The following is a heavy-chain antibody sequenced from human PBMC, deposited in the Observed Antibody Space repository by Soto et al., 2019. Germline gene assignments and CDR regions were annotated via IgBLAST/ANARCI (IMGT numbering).Heavy chain of an antibody. V-gene: IGHV1-24*01. CDR1: GYTLTELS. CDR2: FDPEDGET. CDR3: ATGSGTRYYYYYYMDV. J-gene: IGHJ6*03. D-gene: IGHD6-13*01. Sequence: ASVKVSCKVSGYTLTELSMHWVRQAPGKGLEWMGGFDPEDGETIYAQKFQGRVTMTEDTSTDTAYMELSSLRSEDTAVYYCATGSGTRYYYYYYMDVWGKGTTVTVSS.